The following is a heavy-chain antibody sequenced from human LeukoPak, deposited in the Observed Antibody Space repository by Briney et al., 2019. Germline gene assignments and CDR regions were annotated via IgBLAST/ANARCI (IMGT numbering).Heavy chain of an antibody. V-gene: IGHV4-31*03. CDR1: GGSISSGGYY. CDR3: ARDYGDYGFDY. J-gene: IGHJ4*02. CDR2: IYYSGST. Sequence: SETLSLTCTVSGGSISSGGYYWSWLRQHPGKGLEWIGYIYYSGSTYYNPSLKSRVTISVYTSKNQFSLKLSSVTAADTAVYYCARDYGDYGFDYWGQGTLVTVSS. D-gene: IGHD4-17*01.